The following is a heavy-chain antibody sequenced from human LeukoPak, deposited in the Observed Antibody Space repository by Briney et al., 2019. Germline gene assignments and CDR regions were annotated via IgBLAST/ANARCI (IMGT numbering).Heavy chain of an antibody. Sequence: PSETLSLTCTVSGGSISSYYWSWIRQPPGKGLEWIGYIYYSGSTNYDPSLKSRVTISVDTSKNQFSLKLSSVTAADTAVYYCARDGGATAYFDYWGQGTLVTVSS. CDR1: GGSISSYY. J-gene: IGHJ4*02. V-gene: IGHV4-59*01. CDR2: IYYSGST. CDR3: ARDGGATAYFDY. D-gene: IGHD1-26*01.